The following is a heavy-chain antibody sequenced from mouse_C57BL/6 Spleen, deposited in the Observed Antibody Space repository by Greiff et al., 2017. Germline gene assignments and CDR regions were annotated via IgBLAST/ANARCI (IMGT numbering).Heavy chain of an antibody. CDR2: IYPRSGNT. CDR1: GYTFTSYG. CDR3: ANYYYGSSDWYFDV. Sequence: QVHVKQSGAELARPGASVKLSCKASGYTFTSYGISWVKQRTGQGLEWIGEIYPRSGNTYYNEKFKGKATLTADKSSSTAYMELRSLTSEDSAVYFCANYYYGSSDWYFDVWGTGTTVTVSS. D-gene: IGHD1-1*01. J-gene: IGHJ1*03. V-gene: IGHV1-81*01.